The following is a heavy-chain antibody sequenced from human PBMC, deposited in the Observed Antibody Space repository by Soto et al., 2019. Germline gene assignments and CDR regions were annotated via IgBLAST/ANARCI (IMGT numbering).Heavy chain of an antibody. J-gene: IGHJ4*02. CDR2: ISYDGSNK. Sequence: QVQLVESGGGVVQPGRSLRLSCAASGFTFSSYGMHWVRQAPGKGLEWVAAISYDGSNKYYADSVKGRFTISRDNSKNTLYLQMNSLRAEDTAVYYCAKFLLRYCSSTSCYAADYWGQGTLVTVSS. D-gene: IGHD2-2*01. CDR3: AKFLLRYCSSTSCYAADY. CDR1: GFTFSSYG. V-gene: IGHV3-30*18.